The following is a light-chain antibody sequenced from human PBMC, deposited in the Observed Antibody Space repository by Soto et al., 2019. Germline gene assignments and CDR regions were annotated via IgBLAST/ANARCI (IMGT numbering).Light chain of an antibody. J-gene: IGLJ3*02. V-gene: IGLV2-14*01. CDR2: EVS. CDR3: SSYTSSSTWV. CDR1: GSDVGGYNF. Sequence: QSALTQPASVSGSPGQSITISCTGTGSDVGGYNFVSWYQQHPGKAPKLMIYEVSNRPSGISSRFSGSKSGNTASLTISGLQAEDEADYYCSSYTSSSTWVFGGGTKLTVL.